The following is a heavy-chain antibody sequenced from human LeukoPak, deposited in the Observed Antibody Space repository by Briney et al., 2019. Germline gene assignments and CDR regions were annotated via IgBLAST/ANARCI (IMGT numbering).Heavy chain of an antibody. Sequence: GASVKVSCGASGYTFTTYDINWVRQAAGQGLEWMGWMNPNSGNTGNAQKFQGRVTMTRNTSISTAYMELTSLTSEDTAVYFCARIAAPGNRRLNFWGQGTLVTVSS. D-gene: IGHD6-13*01. CDR3: ARIAAPGNRRLNF. J-gene: IGHJ4*02. CDR1: GYTFTTYD. V-gene: IGHV1-8*01. CDR2: MNPNSGNT.